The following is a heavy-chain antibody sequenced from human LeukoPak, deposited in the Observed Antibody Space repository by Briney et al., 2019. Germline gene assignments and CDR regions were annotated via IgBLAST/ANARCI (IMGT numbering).Heavy chain of an antibody. J-gene: IGHJ4*02. CDR2: ISAYNGNT. CDR1: GYTFTSYG. Sequence: ASVKVSCKASGYTFTSYGISWVRQAPGQGLEWMGWISAYNGNTNYAQKLQGRVTMTTDTSTSTAYMELRSLRSDDTAVYYCARRGAYYYDSSGYCDYWGQGTLVTVSS. D-gene: IGHD3-22*01. CDR3: ARRGAYYYDSSGYCDY. V-gene: IGHV1-18*01.